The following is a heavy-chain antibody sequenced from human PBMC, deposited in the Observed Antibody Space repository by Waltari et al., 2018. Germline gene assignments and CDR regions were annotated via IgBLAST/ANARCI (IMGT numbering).Heavy chain of an antibody. CDR1: GFTFRAYR. D-gene: IGHD3-3*01. V-gene: IGHV3-74*01. CDR3: AIQISGVVF. J-gene: IGHJ4*02. Sequence: EVQLVESGGGLVQPGGSLRLSCAASGFTFRAYRMHWVRQAPGKGLVWGSLINADGRATLYADSVKGRFTMSRDNAKDTLYLQMNSLRGEDTAVYYCAIQISGVVFWGQGTLVTVSS. CDR2: INADGRAT.